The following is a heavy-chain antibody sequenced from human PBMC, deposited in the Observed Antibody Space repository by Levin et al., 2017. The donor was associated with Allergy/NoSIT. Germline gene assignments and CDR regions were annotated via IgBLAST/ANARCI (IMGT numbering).Heavy chain of an antibody. CDR3: ATDRYSSGYWYY. Sequence: GGSLRLSCATSGFTFSSFWMSWVRHAPGKGLEWVANIKQDGSVKYYVDSVKGRFTISRDNAKNSLYLQMNSLRAEDTAVYYCATDRYSSGYWYYWGQGTLVTVSS. CDR1: GFTFSSFW. CDR2: IKQDGSVK. D-gene: IGHD6-19*01. J-gene: IGHJ4*02. V-gene: IGHV3-7*04.